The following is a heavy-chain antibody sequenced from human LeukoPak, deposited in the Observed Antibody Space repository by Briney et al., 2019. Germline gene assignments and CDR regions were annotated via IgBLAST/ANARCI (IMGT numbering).Heavy chain of an antibody. V-gene: IGHV3-48*03. CDR3: AQDRAWIEFYF. D-gene: IGHD5-12*01. J-gene: IGHJ4*02. CDR2: ISSTGSTI. CDR1: GFTFRSYE. Sequence: GGSLRLSCAASGFTFRSYEMNWVRQAPGKGLEWVSYISSTGSTIYYADSVKGRFTISRDNAKNSLYLQMNSLRAEDTAVYYCAQDRAWIEFYFWGQGTLVTVSS.